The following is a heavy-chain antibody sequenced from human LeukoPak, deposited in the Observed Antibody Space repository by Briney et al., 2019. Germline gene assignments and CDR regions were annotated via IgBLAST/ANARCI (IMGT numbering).Heavy chain of an antibody. Sequence: ASVKVSCKASGYTLTDYYMHWVRQAPGQGLEWMGWMNPNSGGTKYAQKFQGRVTMTRDTSISTAYMELRRLRSDDTAMYYCARDKLGLGELSLYDQWGQGTLVTVFS. CDR2: MNPNSGGT. D-gene: IGHD3-16*02. J-gene: IGHJ5*02. V-gene: IGHV1-2*02. CDR3: ARDKLGLGELSLYDQ. CDR1: GYTLTDYY.